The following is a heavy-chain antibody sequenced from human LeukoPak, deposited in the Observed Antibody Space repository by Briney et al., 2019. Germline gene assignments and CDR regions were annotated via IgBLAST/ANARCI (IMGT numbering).Heavy chain of an antibody. CDR3: AKETMVRGPFDY. CDR2: ISWNSGII. V-gene: IGHV3-9*01. J-gene: IGHJ4*02. D-gene: IGHD3-10*01. CDR1: GFTFDDYA. Sequence: GRSLRLSCAASGFTFDDYAMHWVRQAPGMGLEWVSGISWNSGIITFADSVKGRFTISRDNAKNSLYLQMNSLRAEDTAFYYCAKETMVRGPFDYWGRGTLVTVSS.